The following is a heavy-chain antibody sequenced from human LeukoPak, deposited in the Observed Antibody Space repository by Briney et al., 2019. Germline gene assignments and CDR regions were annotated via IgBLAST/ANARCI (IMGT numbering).Heavy chain of an antibody. J-gene: IGHJ4*02. Sequence: GESLKISCKGSGYSFTSYWIGWVRQMPGKGLEWMGIIYPGDSDIRYSPSFQGQVTISADKSISTAYLQWSSLKASDTAMYYCARNLDYGDYHYLFDYWGQGTLVTVSS. D-gene: IGHD4-17*01. V-gene: IGHV5-51*01. CDR1: GYSFTSYW. CDR2: IYPGDSDI. CDR3: ARNLDYGDYHYLFDY.